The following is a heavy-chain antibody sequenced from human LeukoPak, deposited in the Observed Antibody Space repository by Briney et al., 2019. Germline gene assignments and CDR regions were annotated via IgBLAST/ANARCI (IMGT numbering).Heavy chain of an antibody. J-gene: IGHJ4*02. CDR1: GFTFSSYW. CDR2: IKSDGNIT. Sequence: GGSLRLSCAASGFTFSSYWMHWVRQAPGKGLVWVSQIKSDGNITNYADSVKGRFTISRDNAKNTLFLQMNSLRAEDTAVYYCGRSGDFWSGSGVAYWGQGTLVTVSS. CDR3: GRSGDFWSGSGVAY. D-gene: IGHD3-3*01. V-gene: IGHV3-74*01.